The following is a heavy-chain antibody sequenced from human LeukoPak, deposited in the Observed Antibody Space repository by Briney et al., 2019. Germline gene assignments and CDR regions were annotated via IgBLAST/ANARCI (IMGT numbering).Heavy chain of an antibody. Sequence: SVTVSCQASGGTFSSYTISWVRQGPGQGLEWMGGIIPIFGTANYAQKFQGRVTIPADESTSTAYIEMSSLSSEDTAVHYCARWGLAYGGGDGDSGALDIWGQGTMVTVCS. CDR3: ARWGLAYGGGDGDSGALDI. J-gene: IGHJ3*02. CDR1: GGTFSSYT. V-gene: IGHV1-69*01. D-gene: IGHD2-21*02. CDR2: IIPIFGTA.